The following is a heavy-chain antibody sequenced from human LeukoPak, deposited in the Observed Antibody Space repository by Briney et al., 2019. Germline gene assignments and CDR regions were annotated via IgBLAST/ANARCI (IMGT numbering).Heavy chain of an antibody. J-gene: IGHJ6*03. CDR3: ARENSSSWYWDNYYYYYMDV. Sequence: EASVKVSCKASGYTFTGYYMHWVRQAPGQGLEWMGWINPNSGGTNYAQKFQGRVTVTRDTSISTAYMELSRLRSDDTAVYYCARENSSSWYWDNYYYYYMDVWGKGTTVTVSS. CDR1: GYTFTGYY. V-gene: IGHV1-2*02. CDR2: INPNSGGT. D-gene: IGHD6-13*01.